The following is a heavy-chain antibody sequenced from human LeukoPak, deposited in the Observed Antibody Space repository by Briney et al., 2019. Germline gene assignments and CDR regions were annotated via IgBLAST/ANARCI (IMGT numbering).Heavy chain of an antibody. J-gene: IGHJ4*02. V-gene: IGHV3-21*06. CDR2: VSKTSSKI. CDR1: GFTFRTYN. CDR3: VRGDGDLFGF. D-gene: IGHD4-17*01. Sequence: GSLRLSCAASGFTFRTYNMNWVRQAPGKGLEWVSFVSKTSSKIYYGDSVRGRFTISRDNAKNSIHLQMGSLRVEVTAVYYCVRGDGDLFGFWGQGTLVSVSS.